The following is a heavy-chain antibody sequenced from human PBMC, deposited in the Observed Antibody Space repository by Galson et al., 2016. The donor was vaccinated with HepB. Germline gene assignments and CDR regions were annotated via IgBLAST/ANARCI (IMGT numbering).Heavy chain of an antibody. CDR1: GLIISTNY. J-gene: IGHJ4*02. D-gene: IGHD6-13*01. V-gene: IGHV3-53*01. CDR3: AKGRSAIAAAGLNY. Sequence: SLRLSCAVSGLIISTNYMSWVRQAPGNGLEWVSVIYGGGSTYYADSVKGRLTISRDNSNNTLFLQMNSLRVEDTAVYYCAKGRSAIAAAGLNYWGQGTLVTVSS. CDR2: IYGGGST.